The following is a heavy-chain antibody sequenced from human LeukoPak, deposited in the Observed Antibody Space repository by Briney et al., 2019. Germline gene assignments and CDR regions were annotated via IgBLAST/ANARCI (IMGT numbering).Heavy chain of an antibody. V-gene: IGHV1-2*06. J-gene: IGHJ4*02. CDR3: ARGPVGATTFHDY. Sequence: ASVKVSCKASGYTFTGYYMHWVRQAPGQGLEWMGRINPNSGGTNYAQKFQGRVTMTRDTSISTAYMELSRLRSDDTAVYYCARGPVGATTFHDYWSQGTLVTVSS. CDR1: GYTFTGYY. D-gene: IGHD1-26*01. CDR2: INPNSGGT.